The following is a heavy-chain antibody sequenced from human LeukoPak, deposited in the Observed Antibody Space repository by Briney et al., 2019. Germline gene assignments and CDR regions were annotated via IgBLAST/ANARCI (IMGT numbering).Heavy chain of an antibody. D-gene: IGHD6-13*01. V-gene: IGHV3-11*03. Sequence: GGSLRLSCAASGFTFSNAWMSWVRQAPGKGLEWVSYISGSTSYTSYADSVKGRFTISRDNAKNSLYLQMNGLRAEDTAVYYCARRESSSWYFVDYWGQGTLVTVSS. CDR1: GFTFSNAW. J-gene: IGHJ4*02. CDR3: ARRESSSWYFVDY. CDR2: ISGSTSYT.